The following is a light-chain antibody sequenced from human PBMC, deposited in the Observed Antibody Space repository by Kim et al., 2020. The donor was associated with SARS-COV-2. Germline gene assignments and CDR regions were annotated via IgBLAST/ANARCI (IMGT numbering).Light chain of an antibody. CDR1: QSIRSY. J-gene: IGKJ2*01. Sequence: QMTQSPSSLSASVGDRVTITCRSSQSIRSYLNWYQQKPGKAPKALIYAASILHSGVPSRFSGSGSGTDFTLTISSLQPEDGATYYCQQTNNIPYTFGQGTKLEI. V-gene: IGKV1-39*01. CDR3: QQTNNIPYT. CDR2: AAS.